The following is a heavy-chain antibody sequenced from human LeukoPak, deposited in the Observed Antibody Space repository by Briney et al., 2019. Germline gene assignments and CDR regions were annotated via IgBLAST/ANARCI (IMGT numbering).Heavy chain of an antibody. CDR3: ARDPSGSSSWVRFDY. CDR2: AKNKVNSYTT. V-gene: IGHV3-72*01. Sequence: GGSLRLSCAASGFIFSDHYMDWVRQAPGKGLEWIGRAKNKVNSYTTLYAASVEGRFTISRDDSKNSLYLQMNSLRVGDTAVYYCARDPSGSSSWVRFDYWGQGTLVTVSS. D-gene: IGHD6-13*01. J-gene: IGHJ4*02. CDR1: GFIFSDHY.